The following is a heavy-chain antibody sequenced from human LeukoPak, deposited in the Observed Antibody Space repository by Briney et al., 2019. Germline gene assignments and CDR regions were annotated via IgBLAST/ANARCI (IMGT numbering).Heavy chain of an antibody. J-gene: IGHJ6*02. CDR1: GFTFSSYG. Sequence: GGSLRLSCAASGFTFSSYGMHWVRQAPGKGLEWVAVISYDGSNKYYADSVKGRFTISRDNSKNTLYVQMNSLRAEDTAVYYCAKGYCSSTSCYFHYYGMDVWGQGTTVTVSS. V-gene: IGHV3-30*18. CDR3: AKGYCSSTSCYFHYYGMDV. CDR2: ISYDGSNK. D-gene: IGHD2-2*01.